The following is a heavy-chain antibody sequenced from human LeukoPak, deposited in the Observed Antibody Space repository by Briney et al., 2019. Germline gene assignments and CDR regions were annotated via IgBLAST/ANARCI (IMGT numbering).Heavy chain of an antibody. CDR2: IYHSGST. J-gene: IGHJ6*02. D-gene: IGHD2-2*01. CDR3: ARVSPTYCSSTSCYGRGYYYGMDV. CDR1: GGSISSSNW. V-gene: IGHV4-4*02. Sequence: PSGTLSLTCAVSGGSISSSNWWSWVRQPPGKGLEWIGEIYHSGSTNYNPSLKSRVTISVDTSKNQFSLKLSSVTAADTAVYYCARVSPTYCSSTSCYGRGYYYGMDVWGQGTTVTVSS.